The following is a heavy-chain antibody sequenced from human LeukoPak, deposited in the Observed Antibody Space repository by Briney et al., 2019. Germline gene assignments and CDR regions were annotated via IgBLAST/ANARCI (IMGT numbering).Heavy chain of an antibody. J-gene: IGHJ5*02. CDR1: GGSFSGYY. CDR2: INHSGST. V-gene: IGHV4-34*01. CDR3: ARITYYDFWSGYPNWFDP. D-gene: IGHD3-3*01. Sequence: SETLSLTCAVYGGSFSGYYWSWIRQPPGKGLEWIGEINHSGSTNYNPSLKSRVTISVDTSKNQFSLKLSSVTAADTAVYYCARITYYDFWSGYPNWFDPWGQGTLVTVSS.